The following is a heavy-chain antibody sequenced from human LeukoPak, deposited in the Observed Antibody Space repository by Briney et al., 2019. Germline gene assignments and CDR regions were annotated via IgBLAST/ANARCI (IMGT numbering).Heavy chain of an antibody. J-gene: IGHJ3*02. CDR3: ARHMSYYDLWSGYYGNAFDI. V-gene: IGHV4-59*08. CDR2: IYYSGST. CDR1: GGSISSYY. Sequence: SETLSLTCTVSGGSISSYYWSWIRQPPGKGLEWIGYIYYSGSTNYNPSLKSRVTISVDTSKNQFSLRLSSVAAADTAMYYCARHMSYYDLWSGYYGNAFDIWGQGTMVTVSS. D-gene: IGHD3-3*01.